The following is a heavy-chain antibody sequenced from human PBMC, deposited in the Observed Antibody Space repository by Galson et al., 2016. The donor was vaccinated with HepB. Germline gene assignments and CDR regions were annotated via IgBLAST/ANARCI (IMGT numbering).Heavy chain of an antibody. D-gene: IGHD3-16*02. Sequence: SLRLSCAASGFTFSSYWMTWVRQAPGKGLEYVACIKGDGSEKHYVDSVRGRFTISRDNARNSVSLQMNSLRADDTAVYYCARDRGDYVWGSSRLVTAYYYGVDVWGQGTTVTVSS. CDR1: GFTFSSYW. V-gene: IGHV3-7*01. CDR2: IKGDGSEK. CDR3: ARDRGDYVWGSSRLVTAYYYGVDV. J-gene: IGHJ6*02.